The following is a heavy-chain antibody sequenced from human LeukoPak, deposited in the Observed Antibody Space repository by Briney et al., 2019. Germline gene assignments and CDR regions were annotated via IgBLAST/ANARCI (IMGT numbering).Heavy chain of an antibody. Sequence: ASVKVSCKASGGTFSSYAISWVRQAPGQGLEWMGRIIPILGIANYAQKFQGRVTITADKSTSIAYMELSSLRSEDTAVYYCSRDQMGVAATLPAFDWGQGTLVTVSS. CDR2: IIPILGIA. CDR3: SRDQMGVAATLPAFD. CDR1: GGTFSSYA. J-gene: IGHJ4*02. V-gene: IGHV1-69*04. D-gene: IGHD2-15*01.